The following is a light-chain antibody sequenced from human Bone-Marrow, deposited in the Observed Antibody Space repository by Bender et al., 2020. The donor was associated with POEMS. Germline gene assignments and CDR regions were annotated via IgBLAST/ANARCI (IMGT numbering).Light chain of an antibody. CDR1: SSKFGSYP. V-gene: IGLV1-44*01. Sequence: QSVLTQPPSASGTPGQRVTISCSGSSSKFGSYPVNWYQQLPGAAPKLVIFNNSQRPSGVPDRFSGSNSGNSASLASSGLMEEDEADFYCATWDDSLNGWVFGGGTKLTVL. CDR2: NNS. J-gene: IGLJ3*02. CDR3: ATWDDSLNGWV.